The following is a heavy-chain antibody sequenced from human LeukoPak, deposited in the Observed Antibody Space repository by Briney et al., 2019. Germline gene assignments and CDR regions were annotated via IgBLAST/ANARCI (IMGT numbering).Heavy chain of an antibody. V-gene: IGHV3-15*01. CDR1: GFTFSNAW. Sequence: GGSLRLSCAASGFTFSNAWMSWVRQTPGKGLEWVGRIKSKTDGGTPDYAAPVKGRFTISRDDSKNTLYLQMNSLKTEDTAVYYCTGVSRSSWYDYWGQGTLVTVSS. CDR2: IKSKTDGGTP. D-gene: IGHD6-13*01. CDR3: TGVSRSSWYDY. J-gene: IGHJ4*02.